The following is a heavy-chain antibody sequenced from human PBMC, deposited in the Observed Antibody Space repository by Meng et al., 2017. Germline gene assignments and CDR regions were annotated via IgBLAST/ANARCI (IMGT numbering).Heavy chain of an antibody. CDR1: GFTFSSYE. V-gene: IGHV3-48*03. CDR2: ISSSGSTI. J-gene: IGHJ4*01. Sequence: GESLMTSCAASGFTFSSYEMNWVRQAPGKGLEWVSYISSSGSTIYYADSVKGRFTISRDNAKNSLYLQMNSLGAEDTAVYYCARDSREYDILTGYYTYYFDYWGQGTLVTVSS. CDR3: ARDSREYDILTGYYTYYFDY. D-gene: IGHD3-9*01.